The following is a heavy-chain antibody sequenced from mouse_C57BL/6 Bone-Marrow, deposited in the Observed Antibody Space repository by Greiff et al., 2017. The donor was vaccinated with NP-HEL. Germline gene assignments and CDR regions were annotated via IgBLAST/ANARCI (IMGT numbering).Heavy chain of an antibody. CDR1: GFTFSDAW. D-gene: IGHD1-1*01. J-gene: IGHJ1*03. Sequence: EVKVEESGGGLVQPGGSMKLSCAASGFTFSDAWMDWVRQSPEKGLEWVAEIRNKANNHATYYAESVKGRFTISRDDSKSSFYLQMNSLRAEDTGIYYCTALYYYGSSYVGYFDVWGTGTTVTVSS. V-gene: IGHV6-6*01. CDR2: IRNKANNHAT. CDR3: TALYYYGSSYVGYFDV.